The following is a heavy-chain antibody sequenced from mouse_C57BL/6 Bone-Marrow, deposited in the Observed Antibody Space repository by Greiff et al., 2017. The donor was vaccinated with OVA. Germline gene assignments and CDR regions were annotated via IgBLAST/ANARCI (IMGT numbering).Heavy chain of an antibody. CDR1: GFTFSSYA. J-gene: IGHJ4*01. CDR2: ISSGGSYT. CDR3: ARDYDYDGYYAMDY. D-gene: IGHD2-4*01. Sequence: EVKLMEAGGDLVKPGGSLKLSCAASGFTFSSYAMSWVRQTPDKRLEWVATISSGGSYTYYPDSVKGRFTISRDNAKNTLYLQMSSLKSEDTAMYYCARDYDYDGYYAMDYWGQGTSVTVSS. V-gene: IGHV5-6*01.